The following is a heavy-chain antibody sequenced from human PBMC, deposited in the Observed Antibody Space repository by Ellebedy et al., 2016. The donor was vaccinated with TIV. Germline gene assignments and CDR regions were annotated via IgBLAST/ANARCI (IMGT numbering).Heavy chain of an antibody. CDR1: GFTFSSYV. CDR3: AKHQGAAAVRGWFDP. Sequence: GGSLRLXXAASGFTFSSYVMSWVRQAPGKGLEWVSAISGSGGSTYYADSVKGRFTISRDNSKNTLYLQMNSLRAEDTAVYYCAKHQGAAAVRGWFDPWGQGTLVTVSS. J-gene: IGHJ5*02. D-gene: IGHD3-10*01. CDR2: ISGSGGST. V-gene: IGHV3-23*01.